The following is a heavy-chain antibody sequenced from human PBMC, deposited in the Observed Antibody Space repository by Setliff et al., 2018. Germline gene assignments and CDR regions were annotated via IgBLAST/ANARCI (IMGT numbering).Heavy chain of an antibody. V-gene: IGHV4-39*07. CDR3: ARDASASDGRNAFDI. CDR2: IYFGGNT. D-gene: IGHD1-26*01. CDR1: GGSFSDNGYF. J-gene: IGHJ3*02. Sequence: SETLSLTCAVYGGSFSDNGYFWGWVRQPPGKGLEWIGNIYFGGNTYFNPSFKSRVTMSIDTSNSQFSLKLSSVTAADTAIYYCARDASASDGRNAFDIWGQGTMVTVSS.